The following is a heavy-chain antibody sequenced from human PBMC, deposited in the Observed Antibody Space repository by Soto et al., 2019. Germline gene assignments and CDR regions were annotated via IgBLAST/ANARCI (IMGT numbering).Heavy chain of an antibody. J-gene: IGHJ4*02. CDR1: GYTFTSDY. V-gene: IGHV1-46*01. CDR3: AREPLQLIVSFDE. D-gene: IGHD3-22*01. CDR2: INAGDGST. Sequence: GASVKVSRKASGYTFTSDYMHWVLQAPGQGLEWMGRINAGDGSTIYSQNFQDRFSVTRDTSTSTVYLELNSLRSEDTAVYFCAREPLQLIVSFDEWGQGTQVTVSS.